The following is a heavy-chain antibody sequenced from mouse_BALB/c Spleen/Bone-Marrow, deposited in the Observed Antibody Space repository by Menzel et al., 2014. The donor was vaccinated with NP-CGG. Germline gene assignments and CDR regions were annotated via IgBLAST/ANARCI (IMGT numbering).Heavy chain of an antibody. J-gene: IGHJ3*01. CDR2: IDPYNGGT. CDR3: NALFAY. CDR1: GYAFTSYN. V-gene: IGHV1S135*01. Sequence: SRPELVQPGASVTVSCKASGYAFTSYNLYWVKQSHGKSLEWIGYIDPYNGGTSYNQKFKGNATLTVDKSSSTAYMHLNSLTSEDSAVYYFNALFAYWGQGTLVSVSA.